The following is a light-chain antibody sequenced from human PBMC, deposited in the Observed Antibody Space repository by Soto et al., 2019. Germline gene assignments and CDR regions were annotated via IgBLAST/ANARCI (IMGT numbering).Light chain of an antibody. V-gene: IGKV1-5*01. CDR2: DAS. J-gene: IGKJ1*01. CDR1: QSISSW. CDR3: QQYNSFTWT. Sequence: DIQMTHSPSTLSASLGDRATITCRASQSISSWLAWYQQKPGKAPKLLIYDASSLESGVPSRFSGSGSGTEFTLTISSLQPDDFATYYCQQYNSFTWTFGQGTKVDIK.